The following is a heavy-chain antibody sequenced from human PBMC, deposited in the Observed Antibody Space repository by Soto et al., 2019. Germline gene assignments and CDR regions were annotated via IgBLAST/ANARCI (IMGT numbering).Heavy chain of an antibody. CDR3: ARDLNYDYFDY. J-gene: IGHJ4*02. Sequence: SETLSLTCTVSGGSISSSSYYWGWIRQPPGKGLEWIGSMYYRGSTYYNPSLKSRVTISVDTSKNQFSLKLSSVTAADTAVYYWARDLNYDYFDYGGQGTLVTVSS. CDR2: MYYRGST. D-gene: IGHD3-16*01. V-gene: IGHV4-39*01. CDR1: GGSISSSSYY.